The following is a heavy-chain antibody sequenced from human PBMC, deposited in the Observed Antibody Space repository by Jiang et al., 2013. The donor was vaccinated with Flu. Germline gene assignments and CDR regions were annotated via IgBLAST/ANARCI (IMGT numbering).Heavy chain of an antibody. Sequence: GSGLVKPSQTLSLTCTVSGGSISSGYYYWSWIRQPAGKGLEWIGRVYTSGNTNYNPSLKSRVTISIDTSKNQFSLKLSSVTAADTAVYYCARYYDFLELVIIVFDYVGPGNPDHRLL. CDR1: GGSISSGYYY. V-gene: IGHV4-61*02. CDR3: ARYYDFLELVIIVFDY. J-gene: IGHJ4*02. CDR2: VYTSGNT. D-gene: IGHD3-3*01.